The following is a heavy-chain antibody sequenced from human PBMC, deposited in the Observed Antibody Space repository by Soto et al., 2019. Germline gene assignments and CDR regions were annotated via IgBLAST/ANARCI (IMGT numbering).Heavy chain of an antibody. V-gene: IGHV3-23*01. D-gene: IGHD1-1*01. CDR1: GFTFSSYA. CDR3: AKAGTHSYFDY. Sequence: SLRLSCAASGFTFSSYAMNWVRQAPGKGLEWVSALSASGGSTYYADSVKGRFTISRDNSKNTLYLQMNSLRAEDTAVYYCAKAGTHSYFDYWGQGTLVTVS. CDR2: LSASGGST. J-gene: IGHJ4*02.